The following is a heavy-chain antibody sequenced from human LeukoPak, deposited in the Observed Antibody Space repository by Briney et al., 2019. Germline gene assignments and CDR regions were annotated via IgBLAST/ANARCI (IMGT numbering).Heavy chain of an antibody. J-gene: IGHJ4*02. CDR1: GFTFSSYA. D-gene: IGHD3-10*01. CDR2: ISYDGSNK. V-gene: IGHV3-30*04. Sequence: PGRSLRLSCAASGFTFSSYAMHWVRQAPGKGLEWVAVISYDGSNKYYADSVKGRFTISRDNSKNTLYLQMSSLRAEDTAVYYCAREGATYYYGSASPFDYWGQGTLVTVSS. CDR3: AREGATYYYGSASPFDY.